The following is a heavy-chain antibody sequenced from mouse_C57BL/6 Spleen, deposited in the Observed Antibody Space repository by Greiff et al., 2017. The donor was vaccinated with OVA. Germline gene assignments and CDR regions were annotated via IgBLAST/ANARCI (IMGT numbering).Heavy chain of an antibody. Sequence: KKSGPGLVKPGASVKISCTASGYAFSSSWLNWVSQRPGKGLGWFGWIYPGDGDTSYTGKFKGKATLTADKSSSTAYMLLSSLTSEDSAVYFCSALYYDSAMDYWGQGTSVTVSS. V-gene: IGHV1-82*01. D-gene: IGHD2-4*01. J-gene: IGHJ4*01. CDR2: IYPGDGDT. CDR3: SALYYDSAMDY. CDR1: GYAFSSSW.